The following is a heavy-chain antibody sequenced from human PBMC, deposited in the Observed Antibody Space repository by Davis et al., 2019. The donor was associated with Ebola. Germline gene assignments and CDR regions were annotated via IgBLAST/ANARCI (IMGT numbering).Heavy chain of an antibody. J-gene: IGHJ4*02. D-gene: IGHD1-26*01. CDR3: ARGSSYSRFDY. CDR1: GFTFSSYW. CDR2: INHSGST. V-gene: IGHV4-34*01. Sequence: MPGGSLRLSCAASGFTFSSYWMSWVRQAPGKGLEWIGEINHSGSTNYNPSLKSRVTISVDTSKNQFSLKLSSVTAADTAVYYCARGSSYSRFDYWGQGTLVTVSS.